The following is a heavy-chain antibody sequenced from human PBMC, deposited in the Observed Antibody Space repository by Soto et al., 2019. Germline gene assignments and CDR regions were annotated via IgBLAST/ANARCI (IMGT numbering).Heavy chain of an antibody. J-gene: IGHJ6*02. CDR2: ISYDGSNK. V-gene: IGHV3-30*18. CDR1: GFTFSSYG. Sequence: GGSLRLSCAASGFTFSSYGMHWVRQAPGKGLEWVAVISYDGSNKYYADSVKGRFTISRDNSKNTLYLQMNSLRAEDTAVYYCAKDLRSSSWYYYYYGMDVWGQGNTVTVSS. D-gene: IGHD6-13*01. CDR3: AKDLRSSSWYYYYYGMDV.